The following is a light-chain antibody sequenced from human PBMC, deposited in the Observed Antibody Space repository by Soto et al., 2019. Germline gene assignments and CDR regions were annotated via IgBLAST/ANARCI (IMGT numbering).Light chain of an antibody. CDR1: QTVSSK. J-gene: IGKJ1*01. CDR2: GAS. CDR3: QQYNNWPPA. V-gene: IGKV3-15*01. Sequence: EIVRTQAPATLSVSPGERATLSCRASQTVSSKLAWYQLKPGQAPRLLIYGASTRATDIPARFSGSGSGTDFALTIGSLQSEDFAVYYCQQYNNWPPAFGQGTTVE.